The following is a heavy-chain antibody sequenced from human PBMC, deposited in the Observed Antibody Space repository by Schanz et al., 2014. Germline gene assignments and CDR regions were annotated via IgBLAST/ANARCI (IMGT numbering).Heavy chain of an antibody. CDR3: ARGGFGELSAFDI. V-gene: IGHV3-30*03. D-gene: IGHD3-10*01. Sequence: VQLVESGGGLIQPGGSLRLSCAASGFTFSGFWMPWVRQAPGKGLEWVAGISNGGSDEYYVDSVKGRFTISRDNSKSTLYVEMNSLRPEDTAVYYCARGGFGELSAFDIWGQGTMVTVSS. J-gene: IGHJ3*02. CDR1: GFTFSGFW. CDR2: ISNGGSDE.